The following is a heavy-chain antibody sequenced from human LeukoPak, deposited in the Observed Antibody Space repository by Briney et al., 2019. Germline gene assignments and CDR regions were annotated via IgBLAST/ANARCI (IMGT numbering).Heavy chain of an antibody. CDR3: AKVRVEGSGSPVYI. D-gene: IGHD3-22*01. J-gene: IGHJ3*02. CDR2: IYYSVST. CDR1: GGSISSYY. Sequence: PPDPSTLTCTVSGGSISSYYWSWLRQPQGKGLEWIGYIYYSVSTNYNTSLNSRVTISVDTSKIQFSLKLSPATAADTAVYYCAKVRVEGSGSPVYIWGQGTMVTVSS. V-gene: IGHV4-59*07.